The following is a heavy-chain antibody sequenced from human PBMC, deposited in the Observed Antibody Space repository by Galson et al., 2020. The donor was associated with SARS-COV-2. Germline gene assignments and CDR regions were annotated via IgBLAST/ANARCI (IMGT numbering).Heavy chain of an antibody. V-gene: IGHV4-30-4*08. CDR2: IFHTGGA. J-gene: IGHJ6*03. CDR3: AGGDYGDSMYYYYMDV. D-gene: IGHD4-17*01. Sequence: SQTLSLTCTVSSGSIRSGDYIWSWIRQPPGKGLEWLGYIFHTGGAYYNPSLKSRVSLSVDTSKNQFSLTLSPVTAADTAVYYCAGGDYGDSMYYYYMDVWGKGTTVTVSS. CDR1: SGSIRSGDYI.